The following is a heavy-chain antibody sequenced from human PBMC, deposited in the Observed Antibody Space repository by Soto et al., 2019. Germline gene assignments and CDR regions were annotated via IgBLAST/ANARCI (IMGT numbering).Heavy chain of an antibody. CDR2: ISYGGST. J-gene: IGHJ4*02. CDR1: GGSINSGGYC. CDR3: SRGILV. D-gene: IGHD5-18*01. Sequence: QVQLQESGPGLVKPSQTLSLTCTVSGGSINSGGYCWSWIRQHPGKGLDWIGCISYGGSTSYNPVLKSRVPISVDTSKNQFSLKLTSVTAADTAVYYCSRGILVWGQGALITVSS. V-gene: IGHV4-31*03.